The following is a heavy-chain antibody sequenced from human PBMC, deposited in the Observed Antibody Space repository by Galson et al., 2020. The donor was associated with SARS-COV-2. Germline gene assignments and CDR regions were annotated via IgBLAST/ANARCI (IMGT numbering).Heavy chain of an antibody. J-gene: IGHJ4*02. D-gene: IGHD3-22*01. V-gene: IGHV3-73*01. CDR2: IRSKANSYAT. Sequence: GESLKISCAASGFTFSGSAMHWVRQASGKGLEWVGRIRSKANSYATAYAASVKGRFTISRDDSKNTAYLQMNSLKTEDTAVYYCTRRQGDSSGYYNYWGQGTLVTVSS. CDR1: GFTFSGSA. CDR3: TRRQGDSSGYYNY.